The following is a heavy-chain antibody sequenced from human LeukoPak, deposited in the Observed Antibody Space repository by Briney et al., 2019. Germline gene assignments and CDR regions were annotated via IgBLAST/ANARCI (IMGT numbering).Heavy chain of an antibody. V-gene: IGHV4-30-2*01. Sequence: TLSLTCTVSGGSISSGGYYWSWIRQPPGKGLEWIGYIYHSGSTYYNPSLKSRVTISVDRSKNQFSLKLSSVTAADTAVYYCARFSGYCSSTSCSPRVDVWGKGTTVTVSS. J-gene: IGHJ6*04. D-gene: IGHD2-2*01. CDR1: GGSISSGGYY. CDR2: IYHSGST. CDR3: ARFSGYCSSTSCSPRVDV.